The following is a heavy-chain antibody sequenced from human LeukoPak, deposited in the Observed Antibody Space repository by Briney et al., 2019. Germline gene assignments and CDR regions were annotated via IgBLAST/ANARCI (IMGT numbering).Heavy chain of an antibody. D-gene: IGHD3-16*01. CDR1: GFTFSSYW. CDR2: INSDGSST. V-gene: IGHV3-74*01. J-gene: IGHJ4*02. Sequence: GGSLRLSCAAPGFTFSSYWMHWVRQAPGKGLWWVSRINSDGSSTSYADSVKGRFTISRENAKNTLYMKMNILTAEDTAVYYCPTWALRDDYVWRSYFDYWGQGTLVTVSS. CDR3: PTWALRDDYVWRSYFDY.